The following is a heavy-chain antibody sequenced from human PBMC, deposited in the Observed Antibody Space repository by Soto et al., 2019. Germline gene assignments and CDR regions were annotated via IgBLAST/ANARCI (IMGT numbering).Heavy chain of an antibody. D-gene: IGHD2-2*01. CDR1: GGSISSSNL. CDR2: IHHSGST. CDR3: ARSAAGSFDY. V-gene: IGHV4-4*02. Sequence: PSETLSLTCAVSGGSISSSNLWSWVCQPPGQGLEWIGEIHHSGSTHYSPSLKRRVTISVDKSKNQVSLRLNSVTAADTAMYYCARSAAGSFDYWGQGTLVTVYS. J-gene: IGHJ4*02.